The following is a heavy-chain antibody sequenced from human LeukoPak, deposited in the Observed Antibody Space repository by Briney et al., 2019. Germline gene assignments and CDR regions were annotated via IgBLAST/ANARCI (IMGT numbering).Heavy chain of an antibody. CDR2: ISNNGGST. CDR1: GFTFSSYS. J-gene: IGHJ3*02. Sequence: PGGSLRLSCAASGFTFSSYSMNWVRQAPGKGLEYVSAISNNGGSTYYANSVKGRFTISRDNSKNTLYLQMGSLRAEDMAVYYCAREKGGFDIWGQGTMVTVSS. V-gene: IGHV3-64*01. CDR3: AREKGGFDI. D-gene: IGHD2-15*01.